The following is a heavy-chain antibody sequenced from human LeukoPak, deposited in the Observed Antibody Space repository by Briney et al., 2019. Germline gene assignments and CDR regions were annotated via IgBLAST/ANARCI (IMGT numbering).Heavy chain of an antibody. CDR2: ITARSTYT. D-gene: IGHD1-1*01. CDR3: ARSPLQLERRDAFDI. CDR1: GFTFSDYY. Sequence: GGSLRLSCAASGFTFSDYYMSWIRQAPGKRLEWVSFITARSTYTNYADSVKGRFTISRDNTKNSLYLQMSSLRAEDTAVYYCARSPLQLERRDAFDIWGQGTMVTVSS. V-gene: IGHV3-11*03. J-gene: IGHJ3*02.